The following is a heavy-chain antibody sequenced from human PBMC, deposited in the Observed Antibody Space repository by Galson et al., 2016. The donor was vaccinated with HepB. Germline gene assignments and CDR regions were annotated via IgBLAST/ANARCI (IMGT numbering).Heavy chain of an antibody. CDR2: VNPKSGDT. CDR1: GYTFVGNY. V-gene: IGHV1-2*06. D-gene: IGHD3-10*01. CDR3: AREAWELGWFDP. Sequence: SVKVSCKASGYTFVGNYVHWVRQAPGQGLEWMGRVNPKSGDTTNAHKFRGRVTMTRDTFMSTAYMELSSLTSDDTAVYFCAREAWELGWFDPWGQGTLVTVSS. J-gene: IGHJ5*02.